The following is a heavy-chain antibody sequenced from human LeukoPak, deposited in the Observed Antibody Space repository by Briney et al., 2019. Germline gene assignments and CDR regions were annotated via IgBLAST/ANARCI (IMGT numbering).Heavy chain of an antibody. V-gene: IGHV1-46*01. CDR2: INPSGGST. CDR3: ARDRYGGYPD. CDR1: GYTFTSYY. D-gene: IGHD5-12*01. Sequence: GASVNVSCKASGYTFTSYYMHWVRQAPGQGLEWKGIINPSGGSTRYAQKFQGRVTITADESTSTAYMELSSLRSEDTAVYYCARDRYGGYPDWGQGTLVTVSS. J-gene: IGHJ4*02.